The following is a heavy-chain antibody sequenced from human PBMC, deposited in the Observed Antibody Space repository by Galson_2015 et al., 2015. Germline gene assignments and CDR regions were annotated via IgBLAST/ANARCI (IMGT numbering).Heavy chain of an antibody. J-gene: IGHJ4*02. CDR3: ARASIAVAGTGGYYFDY. CDR2: INVGYGNT. D-gene: IGHD6-19*01. CDR1: AYSFTSYP. Sequence: SVKVSCKASAYSFTSYPIHWVRQAPGQRREWMGWINVGYGNTEYSQKFQGRVTITRGTSASTAYMELGSLRSEDTAVYYCARASIAVAGTGGYYFDYWGQGTLVTVSS. V-gene: IGHV1-3*01.